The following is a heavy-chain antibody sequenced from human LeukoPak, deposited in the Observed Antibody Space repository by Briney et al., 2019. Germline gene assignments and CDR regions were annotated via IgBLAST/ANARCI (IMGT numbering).Heavy chain of an antibody. Sequence: GGSLRLSCAASRFTFSSYGMHWVRLAPGKGLEWVAVISYNGSNKYYADSVKGRSTISRDNSKNTLYLQMNSLRAEDTAVYYCAKELTTSSGYLHYFDYWGQGTLVTVSS. V-gene: IGHV3-30*18. J-gene: IGHJ4*02. CDR1: RFTFSSYG. CDR2: ISYNGSNK. D-gene: IGHD6-13*01. CDR3: AKELTTSSGYLHYFDY.